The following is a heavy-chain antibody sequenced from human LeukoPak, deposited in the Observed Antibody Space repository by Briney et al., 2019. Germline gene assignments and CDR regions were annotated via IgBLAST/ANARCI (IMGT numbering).Heavy chain of an antibody. CDR2: IYYSGST. D-gene: IGHD3-10*01. J-gene: IGHJ4*02. Sequence: PSETLSLTCTVSGGSISSYYWSWIRQPPGKGLERIGYIYYSGSTNYNPSLKSRVTISVDTSKNQFSLKLSSVTAADTAVYYCARMRFGEFALGYWGQGTLVTVSS. CDR3: ARMRFGEFALGY. V-gene: IGHV4-59*01. CDR1: GGSISSYY.